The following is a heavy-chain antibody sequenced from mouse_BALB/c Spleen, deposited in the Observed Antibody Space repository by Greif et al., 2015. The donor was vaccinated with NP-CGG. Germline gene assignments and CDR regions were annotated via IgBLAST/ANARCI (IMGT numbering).Heavy chain of an antibody. CDR1: GYTFSSYW. V-gene: IGHV1-9*01. Sequence: VQLQQSGAELMKPGASVKISCKATGYTFSSYWIEWVKQRPGHGLEWIGEILPGSGSTNYNEKFKGKATFTADTSSNTAYMQLSSLTSEDSAVYYCARTAYYGYFDYWGQGTTLTVSS. J-gene: IGHJ2*01. D-gene: IGHD1-1*02. CDR2: ILPGSGST. CDR3: ARTAYYGYFDY.